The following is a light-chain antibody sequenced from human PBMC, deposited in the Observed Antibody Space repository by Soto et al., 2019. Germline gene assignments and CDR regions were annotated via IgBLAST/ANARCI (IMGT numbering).Light chain of an antibody. J-gene: IGLJ2*01. CDR3: SSYSSSTTPVV. CDR2: DVT. V-gene: IGLV2-14*03. Sequence: QSALTQPASVSGSPGRSVTISCTGTSSDVGDFNYVSWYQHLPGRAPKLIIYDVTNRPSGISYRFSASKSGRTASLTISGLQAEDEAYYYCSSYSSSTTPVVFGGGTQLTVL. CDR1: SSDVGDFNY.